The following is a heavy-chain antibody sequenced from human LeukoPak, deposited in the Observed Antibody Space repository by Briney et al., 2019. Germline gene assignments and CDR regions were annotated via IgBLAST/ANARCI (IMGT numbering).Heavy chain of an antibody. Sequence: GASLQISCKGSGYSFTSYWISWVRQMPGKGLEWMGRIDPSDSYTNYSPSFQGHVTISADKSISTAYLQWSSLKASDTAMYYCARRDAQAIAIDYWGQGTLVTVSS. D-gene: IGHD3-22*01. CDR3: ARRDAQAIAIDY. CDR2: IDPSDSYT. J-gene: IGHJ4*02. CDR1: GYSFTSYW. V-gene: IGHV5-10-1*01.